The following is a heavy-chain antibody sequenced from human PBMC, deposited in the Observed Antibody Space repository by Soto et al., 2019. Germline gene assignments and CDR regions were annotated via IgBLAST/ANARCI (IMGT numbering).Heavy chain of an antibody. J-gene: IGHJ2*01. V-gene: IGHV4-34*01. CDR3: ARVARYYDSSGYYSYWYFDL. CDR2: INHSGST. CDR1: GGSFSGYY. Sequence: QVQLQQWGAGLLKPSETLSLTCAVYGGSFSGYYWSWIRQPPGKGLEWIGEINHSGSTNYNPSLKSRVIISVDSSKNQFSLKLSSVTAADSAVYYCARVARYYDSSGYYSYWYFDLWGRGTLVTVSS. D-gene: IGHD3-22*01.